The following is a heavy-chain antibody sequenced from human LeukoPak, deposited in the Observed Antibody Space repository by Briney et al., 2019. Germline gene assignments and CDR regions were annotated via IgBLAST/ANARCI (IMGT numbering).Heavy chain of an antibody. J-gene: IGHJ5*02. V-gene: IGHV4-4*02. D-gene: IGHD6-13*01. CDR2: IYDSGST. Sequence: PSGTLSLTCAVSGGSISSSNWWSWVRQPPGKGLEWIGSIYDSGSTYYNPSLKSRVTISVDTSKNQFSLKLTSMTAADTAVYYCARHAWGSSWYYWFDPWGQGTLVTVSS. CDR3: ARHAWGSSWYYWFDP. CDR1: GGSISSSNW.